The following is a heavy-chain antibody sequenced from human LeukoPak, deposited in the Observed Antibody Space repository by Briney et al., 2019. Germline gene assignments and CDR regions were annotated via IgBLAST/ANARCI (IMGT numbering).Heavy chain of an antibody. J-gene: IGHJ5*02. CDR1: VFRFISSG. D-gene: IGHD6-19*01. CDR3: ATSGWIQAFA. Sequence: GGSLRLSCAASVFRFISSGMSGVRQAPGKGLEWVANIKEDGSQKNYVDSVRGRFTISRDNAKNSLYLQMSSLRAEDTAVYYCATSGWIQAFAWGQGTLVTVSS. V-gene: IGHV3-7*01. CDR2: IKEDGSQK.